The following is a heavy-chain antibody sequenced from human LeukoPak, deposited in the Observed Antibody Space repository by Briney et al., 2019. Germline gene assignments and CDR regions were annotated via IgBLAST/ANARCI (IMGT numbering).Heavy chain of an antibody. CDR2: ISGSGGST. D-gene: IGHD5-18*01. Sequence: PGGSLRLSCAASGFTFSSYATSWVRQAPGKGLEWVSAISGSGGSTYYADSVKGRFTISRDNSKNTLHLQMNSLRAEDTAVYYCAKLSGYSYGPFDYWGQGTLVTVSS. V-gene: IGHV3-23*01. CDR3: AKLSGYSYGPFDY. CDR1: GFTFSSYA. J-gene: IGHJ4*02.